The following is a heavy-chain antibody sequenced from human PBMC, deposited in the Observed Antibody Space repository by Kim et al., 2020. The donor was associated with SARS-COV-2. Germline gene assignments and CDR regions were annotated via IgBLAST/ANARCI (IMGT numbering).Heavy chain of an antibody. Sequence: SETLSLTCTVSGDSISSGSNYWSWMRQPAGKGLEWIGRNFTSGYTNYNPSLKSRVSISVDTSKNQFSLKLSSVTAADTAVYYCARENCGGDCYRNWYFDLWGRGTLVTVSS. J-gene: IGHJ2*01. D-gene: IGHD2-21*02. CDR2: NFTSGYT. V-gene: IGHV4-61*02. CDR1: GDSISSGSNY. CDR3: ARENCGGDCYRNWYFDL.